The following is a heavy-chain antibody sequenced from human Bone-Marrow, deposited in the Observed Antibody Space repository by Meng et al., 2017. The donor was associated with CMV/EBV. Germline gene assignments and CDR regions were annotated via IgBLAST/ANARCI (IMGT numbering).Heavy chain of an antibody. CDR1: GYTFTSYY. CDR3: ARCIAAAGTLYYYYYGMAV. Sequence: ASVKVSCKASGYTFTSYYMHWVRQAPGQGLEWMGIINPSGGSTSYAQKFQGRVTMTRDTSTSTVYMELSSLRSEDTAVYYCARCIAAAGTLYYYYYGMAVWGPGTTVTGSS. J-gene: IGHJ6*02. V-gene: IGHV1-46*01. D-gene: IGHD6-13*01. CDR2: INPSGGST.